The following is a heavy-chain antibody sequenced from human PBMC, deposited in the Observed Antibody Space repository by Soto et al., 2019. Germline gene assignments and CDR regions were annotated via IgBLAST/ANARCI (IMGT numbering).Heavy chain of an antibody. V-gene: IGHV1-18*04. Sequence: ASVKVSCKASGYTFRNYGVSWLRQAPGQGLEWLGWSSAYNGNRNHAQNLQGRVTMTTDTSTNTAYMELRSLRSDDTAFYYCARDPRPTGNYYHFDYWGQRTLVTVSS. CDR1: GYTFRNYG. D-gene: IGHD1-26*01. CDR3: ARDPRPTGNYYHFDY. CDR2: SSAYNGNR. J-gene: IGHJ4*02.